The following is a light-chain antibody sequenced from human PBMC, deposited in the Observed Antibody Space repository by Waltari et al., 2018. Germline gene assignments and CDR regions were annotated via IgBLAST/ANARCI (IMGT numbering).Light chain of an antibody. Sequence: QSALTQPPSVSGSPGQSVTISCTGTSRDVGTYNRVSWYQQPPGTAPRLLISEALHRPSRVPDRFSGSKSGEAASLTISEHQPGDEADYYCSSYTTSGTLIFGGGTTLTVL. CDR2: EAL. CDR3: SSYTTSGTLI. CDR1: SRDVGTYNR. V-gene: IGLV2-18*02. J-gene: IGLJ2*01.